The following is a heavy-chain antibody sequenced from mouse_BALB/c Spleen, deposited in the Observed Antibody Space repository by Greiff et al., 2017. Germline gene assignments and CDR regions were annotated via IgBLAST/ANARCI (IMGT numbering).Heavy chain of an antibody. CDR2: INPDSSTI. V-gene: IGHV4-1*02. J-gene: IGHJ3*01. Sequence: AAGGVDFSRYWMSWVRQAPGKGLEWIGEINPDSSTINYTPSLKDKFIISRDNAKNTLYLQMSKVRSEDTALYYCARPLLRTPFAYWGQGTLVTVSA. CDR1: GVDFSRYW. D-gene: IGHD1-1*01. CDR3: ARPLLRTPFAY.